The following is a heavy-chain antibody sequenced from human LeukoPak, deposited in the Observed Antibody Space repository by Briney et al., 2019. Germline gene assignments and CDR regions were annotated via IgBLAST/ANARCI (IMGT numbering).Heavy chain of an antibody. CDR1: GGSFSGYY. J-gene: IGHJ5*02. CDR2: INHSGST. V-gene: IGHV4-34*01. Sequence: SETLSLTCAVYGGSFSGYYWSWIRQPPGKGLEWIGEINHSGSTNYNPSLKSRVTISVDTSKSQFSLKLSSVTAADTAVYYCARGSRQQQTRVGWFDPWGQGTLVTVSS. D-gene: IGHD6-13*01. CDR3: ARGSRQQQTRVGWFDP.